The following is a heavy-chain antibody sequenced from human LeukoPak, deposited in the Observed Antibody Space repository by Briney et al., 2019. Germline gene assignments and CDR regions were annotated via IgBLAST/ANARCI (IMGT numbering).Heavy chain of an antibody. J-gene: IGHJ6*02. V-gene: IGHV3-9*01. Sequence: PGGSLRLSCAASGFTFDDYAMHWVRQAPGKGLEWVSGISWNSGSIGYADSVKGRFTISRDNAKNSLYLQMNSPRAEDTALYYCAKDHIAARPLSHYYYYGMDVWGQGTTVTVSS. D-gene: IGHD6-6*01. CDR3: AKDHIAARPLSHYYYYGMDV. CDR2: ISWNSGSI. CDR1: GFTFDDYA.